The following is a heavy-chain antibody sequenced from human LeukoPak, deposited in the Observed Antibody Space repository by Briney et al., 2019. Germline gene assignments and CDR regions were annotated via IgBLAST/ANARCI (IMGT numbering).Heavy chain of an antibody. V-gene: IGHV3-74*01. CDR2: INSDGTST. CDR1: GFTLSNYW. Sequence: GGSLRLSCAGSGFTLSNYWIHWVRQAPGKGLVWVSRINSDGTSTIYADSVKGRFTISRDNAKNTLYLQMNSLRSEDTAVYYCTRGGSVPATRSFDYWGQGTLVTVSS. D-gene: IGHD6-19*01. J-gene: IGHJ4*02. CDR3: TRGGSVPATRSFDY.